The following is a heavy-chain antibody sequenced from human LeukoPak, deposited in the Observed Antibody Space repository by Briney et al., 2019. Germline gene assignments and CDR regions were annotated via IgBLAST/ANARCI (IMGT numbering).Heavy chain of an antibody. Sequence: GGSPRLSCAASGFTFSSYSMTWVRQAPGKGLEWVSSISWNSGSIGYADSVKGRFTISRDNAKNSLYLQMNSLRAEDTALYYCAKDQAMAGTGLYYYYYGMDVWGQGTTVTVSS. CDR2: ISWNSGSI. CDR3: AKDQAMAGTGLYYYYYGMDV. CDR1: GFTFSSYS. V-gene: IGHV3-9*01. J-gene: IGHJ6*02. D-gene: IGHD6-19*01.